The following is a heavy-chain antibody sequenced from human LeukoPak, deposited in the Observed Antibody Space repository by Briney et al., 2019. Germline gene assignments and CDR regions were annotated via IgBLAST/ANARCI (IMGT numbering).Heavy chain of an antibody. CDR2: IYYSGST. Sequence: SETLSLTCTVSGGSVSSGSYYWSWIRQPPGKGLEWIGYIYYSGSTNYNPSLKSRVTISVDTSKNQFSLKLSSVTAADTAVYYCARAAWYYDSSGYYFSGPVDYWGQGTLVTVSS. D-gene: IGHD3-22*01. V-gene: IGHV4-61*01. CDR3: ARAAWYYDSSGYYFSGPVDY. CDR1: GGSVSSGSYY. J-gene: IGHJ4*02.